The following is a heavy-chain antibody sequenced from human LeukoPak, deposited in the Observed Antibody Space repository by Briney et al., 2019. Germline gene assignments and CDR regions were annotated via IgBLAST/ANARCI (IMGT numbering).Heavy chain of an antibody. V-gene: IGHV3-48*04. Sequence: PGGSLRLSCAASGFTFSSYSMNWVRQAPGKGLEWVSYVSSSSSTIYYADSVKGRFTISRDNAKNSLYLQMNSLRAEDTAVYYCARGTRQLVGAFDIWGQGTMVTVSS. CDR3: ARGTRQLVGAFDI. CDR2: VSSSSSTI. CDR1: GFTFSSYS. D-gene: IGHD6-13*01. J-gene: IGHJ3*02.